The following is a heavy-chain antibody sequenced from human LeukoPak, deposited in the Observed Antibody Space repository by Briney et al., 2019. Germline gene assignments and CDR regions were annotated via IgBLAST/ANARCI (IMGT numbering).Heavy chain of an antibody. D-gene: IGHD3-16*01. CDR2: IIDNGYIT. CDR3: AKLGGWAVHNYYVAV. J-gene: IGHJ6*03. V-gene: IGHV3-23*01. Sequence: PGGSLRLSCAASGFTFSSYAMSWVRQAPGKGLEWVSGIIDNGYITNYANSVRGRFTISGDKSKNTLFLQMNSLRAEDTAVYYCAKLGGWAVHNYYVAVWGKGTTVAVSS. CDR1: GFTFSSYA.